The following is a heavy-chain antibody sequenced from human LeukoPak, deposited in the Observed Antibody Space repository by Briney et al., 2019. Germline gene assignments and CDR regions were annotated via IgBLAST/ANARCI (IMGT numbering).Heavy chain of an antibody. CDR1: GGSFSGYY. CDR3: ARKSILTSGRKPYDY. CDR2: IDHSGRT. Sequence: ETLSLTCAVYGGSFSGYYWSWIRQVPGKGPEWIGEIDHSGRTNANSSLRSRVTMSVDMSENQFSLRLNSVTAADSAVYYCARKSILTSGRKPYDYWDQGALVTVSS. V-gene: IGHV4-34*01. J-gene: IGHJ4*02. D-gene: IGHD1-26*01.